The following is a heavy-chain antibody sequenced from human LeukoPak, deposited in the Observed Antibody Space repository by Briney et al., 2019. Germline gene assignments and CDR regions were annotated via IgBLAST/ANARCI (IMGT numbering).Heavy chain of an antibody. CDR3: ARAKRGTPLPTSYYYYAMDV. CDR1: GFTFSSYA. Sequence: GGSLRLSCAASGFTFSSYAMSWVRQAPGKGLEWVSGISGNGGSTHYADAVKGRFNISRDNSKNTLFVQMNSLRDEDTAVYFCARAKRGTPLPTSYYYYAMDVWGPGTTVTVSS. CDR2: ISGNGGST. J-gene: IGHJ6*02. D-gene: IGHD1-1*01. V-gene: IGHV3-23*01.